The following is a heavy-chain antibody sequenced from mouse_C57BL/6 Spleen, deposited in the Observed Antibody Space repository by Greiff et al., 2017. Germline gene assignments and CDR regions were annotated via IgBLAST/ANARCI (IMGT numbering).Heavy chain of an antibody. V-gene: IGHV5-17*01. CDR3: ARRASLGFDY. CDR1: GFTFSDYG. J-gene: IGHJ2*01. D-gene: IGHD3-1*01. CDR2: ISSGSSTI. Sequence: EVKLMESGGGLVKPGGSLKLSCAASGFTFSDYGMHWVRQAPEKGLEWVAYISSGSSTIYYADTVKGRFTISRDNAKNTLFLQMTSLRSEDTAMYYCARRASLGFDYWGQGTTLTVSS.